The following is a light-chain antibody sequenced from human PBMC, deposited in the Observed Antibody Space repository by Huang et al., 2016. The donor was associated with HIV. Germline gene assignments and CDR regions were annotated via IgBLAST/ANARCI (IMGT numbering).Light chain of an antibody. CDR2: CAS. J-gene: IGKJ5*01. CDR1: QSLLSRSNNKNY. CDR3: QQFYSTPIT. V-gene: IGKV4-1*01. Sequence: DIVMTQSPDSLAVSLGERATINCKSSQSLLSRSNNKNYLAWYQHKPGQPPKLLIYCASTRESGVPDRCSGSGSGTDFTLTISSLQAEDVAVYHCQQFYSTPITFGQGTRLEMK.